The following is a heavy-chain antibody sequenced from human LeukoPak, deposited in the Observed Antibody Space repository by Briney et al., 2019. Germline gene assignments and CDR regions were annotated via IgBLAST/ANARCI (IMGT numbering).Heavy chain of an antibody. CDR3: AKRASQQLVRRGDAFDI. CDR1: GFNFRAYW. D-gene: IGHD6-6*01. V-gene: IGHV3-23*01. J-gene: IGHJ3*02. Sequence: GGSLRLSCTTSGFNFRAYWMAWVRQAPGKGLEWVSAISGSGGSTYYADSVKGRFTISRDNSKNTLYLQMNSLRAEDTAVYYCAKRASQQLVRRGDAFDIWGQGTMVTVSS. CDR2: ISGSGGST.